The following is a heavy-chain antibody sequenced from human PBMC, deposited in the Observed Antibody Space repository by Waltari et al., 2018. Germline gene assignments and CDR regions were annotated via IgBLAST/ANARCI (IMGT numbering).Heavy chain of an antibody. CDR3: ARDLRLYNWNYGSWFDP. V-gene: IGHV4-34*01. CDR2: INHSGST. CDR1: GGSFSGYY. D-gene: IGHD1-7*01. J-gene: IGHJ5*02. Sequence: QVQLQQWGAGLLKPSETLSITCAVYGGSFSGYYWRWIRPPPGKGLEWIGEINHSGSTNYNPSLKSRVTISVDTSKNQFSLKLSSVTAADTAVYYCARDLRLYNWNYGSWFDPWGQGTLVTVSS.